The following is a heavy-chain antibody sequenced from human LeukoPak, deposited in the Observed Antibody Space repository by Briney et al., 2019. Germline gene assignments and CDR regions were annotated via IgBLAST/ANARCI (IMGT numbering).Heavy chain of an antibody. Sequence: SETLSLTCAVYGGSFSGYYWGWTRQPPGKGLEWIGEISHSGSTNYNPSLKSRVTMSVDTSKNQFSLKLSSVTAADTAVYYCARGDQGVIIDYWGQGTLVTVSS. V-gene: IGHV4-34*01. CDR1: GGSFSGYY. CDR3: ARGDQGVIIDY. D-gene: IGHD3-16*02. CDR2: ISHSGST. J-gene: IGHJ4*02.